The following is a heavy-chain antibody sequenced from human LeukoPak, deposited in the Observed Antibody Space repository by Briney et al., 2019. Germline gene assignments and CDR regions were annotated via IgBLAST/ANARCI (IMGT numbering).Heavy chain of an antibody. D-gene: IGHD3-3*02. CDR1: GFTVNSNH. V-gene: IGHV3-66*01. J-gene: IGHJ4*02. CDR3: ARDLLISNTWYLSDY. Sequence: GGSLRLSCAVSGFTVNSNHMSWVRQAPGKGLEWVSVIYRSGSTNYADSVKGRFTISRDNSKNTLYLQMNSLRAEDTAVYYCARDLLISNTWYLSDYWGQGTLVTVSS. CDR2: IYRSGST.